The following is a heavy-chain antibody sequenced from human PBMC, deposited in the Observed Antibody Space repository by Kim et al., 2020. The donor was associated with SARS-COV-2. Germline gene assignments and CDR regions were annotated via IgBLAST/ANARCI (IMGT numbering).Heavy chain of an antibody. J-gene: IGHJ3*02. CDR2: ISYDGSNK. V-gene: IGHV3-30*18. CDR3: AKDVPWFGESPGAFDI. Sequence: GGSLRLSCAASGFTFSSYGMHWVRQAPGKGLEWVAVISYDGSNKYYADSVKGRFTISRDNSKNTLYLQMNSLRAEDTAMYYCAKDVPWFGESPGAFDIWG. CDR1: GFTFSSYG. D-gene: IGHD3-10*01.